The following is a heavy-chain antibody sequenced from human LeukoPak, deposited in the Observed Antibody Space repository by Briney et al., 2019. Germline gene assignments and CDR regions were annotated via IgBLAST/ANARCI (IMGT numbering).Heavy chain of an antibody. D-gene: IGHD6-13*01. J-gene: IGHJ4*02. CDR2: INGDGSST. CDR1: GFTFSSYW. CDR3: AREGSLGQQLPPDY. Sequence: GGSLRLSCAASGFTFSSYWMHWVRQAPGKGLVWVSRINGDGSSTNYADSVEGRFTIFRGNAKNTMYLQMTSLRTEDTAVYYCAREGSLGQQLPPDYWGQGTLVTVSS. V-gene: IGHV3-74*01.